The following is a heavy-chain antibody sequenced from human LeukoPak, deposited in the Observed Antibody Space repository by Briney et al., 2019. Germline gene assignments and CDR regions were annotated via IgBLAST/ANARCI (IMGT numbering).Heavy chain of an antibody. Sequence: SETLSLTCTVSGGSISTPGYYWGWIRQPPGKGLEWIGSLYHSGSTYYKPSLRSRVTISVDTAKNQFSLKLSSVTAADTAVYYCARGSVAGTRGLSEFDYWGQGTLVTVSS. D-gene: IGHD6-19*01. CDR3: ARGSVAGTRGLSEFDY. CDR1: GGSISTPGYY. J-gene: IGHJ4*02. V-gene: IGHV4-39*07. CDR2: LYHSGST.